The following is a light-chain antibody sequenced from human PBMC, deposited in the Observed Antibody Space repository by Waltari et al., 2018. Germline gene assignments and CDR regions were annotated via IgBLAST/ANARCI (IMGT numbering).Light chain of an antibody. V-gene: IGLV2-14*01. J-gene: IGLJ3*02. CDR3: SSFTSSSTWV. Sequence: QSALTQPASVSGSPGQSITISCTGTSSDVGGYNYVSWYQQHPGKAPKLMLYDVNNRPSGVSNRFSGSKSGNTASLTISGLQAEDEADYYCSSFTSSSTWVFGGGTNLTVL. CDR1: SSDVGGYNY. CDR2: DVN.